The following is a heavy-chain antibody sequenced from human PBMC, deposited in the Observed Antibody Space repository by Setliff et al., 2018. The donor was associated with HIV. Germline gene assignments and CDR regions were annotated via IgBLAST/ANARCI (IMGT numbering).Heavy chain of an antibody. V-gene: IGHV5-51*01. J-gene: IGHJ4*02. CDR1: GYAFDNYW. CDR3: AKRRRVPGTADFEAF. D-gene: IGHD2-21*02. CDR2: IYPGDSVT. Sequence: PGESLKISCRASGYAFDNYWIGWVRQMPGKGLEWMGVIYPGDSVTRYGPSFQGQVTISADRSISTAYLQWGSLRASDTAVYYCAKRRRVPGTADFEAFWGQGTLVTVSS.